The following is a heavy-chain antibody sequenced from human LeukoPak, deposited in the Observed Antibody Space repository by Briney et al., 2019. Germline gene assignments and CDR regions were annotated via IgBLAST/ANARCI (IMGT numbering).Heavy chain of an antibody. CDR2: IYYSGST. D-gene: IGHD3-10*01. J-gene: IGHJ2*01. V-gene: IGHV4-59*08. CDR3: ARRYGGNYWCFDL. Sequence: SETLSLTCTVSGGSISSYYWSWIRQPPGKGLEWIGYIYYSGSTNYNPSLKSRVTISVDTSKNQFSLKLSPVTAADTAVYYCARRYGGNYWCFDLWGRGTLVTVSS. CDR1: GGSISSYY.